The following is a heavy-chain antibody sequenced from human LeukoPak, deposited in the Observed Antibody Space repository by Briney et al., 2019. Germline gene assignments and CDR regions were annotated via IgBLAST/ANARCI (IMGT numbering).Heavy chain of an antibody. V-gene: IGHV1-18*04. CDR1: GYTFTSYG. CDR3: ARTSITMVSST. CDR2: ISGNNGDT. Sequence: ASVKVSCKTSGYTFTSYGITWVRQAPGQGLEWLGWISGNNGDTSYAHNVDGRVTMTTDTSTSTGYMELRSLRFDDTAVYYCARTSITMVSSTWGQGTLVIVSS. D-gene: IGHD3-10*01. J-gene: IGHJ4*02.